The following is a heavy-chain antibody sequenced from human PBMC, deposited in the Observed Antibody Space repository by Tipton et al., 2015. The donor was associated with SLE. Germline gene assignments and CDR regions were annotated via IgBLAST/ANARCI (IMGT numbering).Heavy chain of an antibody. Sequence: TLSLTCTVSGGSISSYSWSWIRQHPGKGLEWIGYTYYSGNTYYNPSLKSRVTISVDTSENQFSLKLSSVTAADTAVYYCARGQRPGYCSRASCPYYYYYMDVWGKGTTVTVSS. V-gene: IGHV4-31*03. CDR3: ARGQRPGYCSRASCPYYYYYMDV. CDR2: TYYSGNT. J-gene: IGHJ6*03. D-gene: IGHD2-2*01. CDR1: GGSISSYS.